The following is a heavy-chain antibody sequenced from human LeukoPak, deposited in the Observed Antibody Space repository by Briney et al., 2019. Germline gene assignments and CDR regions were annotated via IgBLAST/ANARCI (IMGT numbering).Heavy chain of an antibody. CDR1: GGSISSSSYY. J-gene: IGHJ4*02. V-gene: IGHV4-39*01. Sequence: SETLSLTCTVPGGSISSSSYYWGWIRQPPGKGLEWIGSIYYSGSTYYNPSLKSGVTISVDTSKNQFSLKLSSVTAADTAVYYCANGVYSGSYDYWGQGTLVTVSS. D-gene: IGHD1-26*01. CDR2: IYYSGST. CDR3: ANGVYSGSYDY.